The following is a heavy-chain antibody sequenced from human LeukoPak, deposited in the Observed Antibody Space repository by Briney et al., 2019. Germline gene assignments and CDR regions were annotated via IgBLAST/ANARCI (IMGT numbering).Heavy chain of an antibody. D-gene: IGHD2-15*01. CDR1: GGTFSSYA. CDR3: ARDSLRRGRRLGGYYYGMDV. Sequence: ASVKVSCKASGGTFSSYAISWVRQAPGQGLEWMGGIIPIFGTANYAQKFQGRVTITADKSTSTAYMELSSLRSEDTAVYYCARDSLRRGRRLGGYYYGMDVWGKGTRSPSPQ. J-gene: IGHJ6*04. CDR2: IIPIFGTA. V-gene: IGHV1-69*06.